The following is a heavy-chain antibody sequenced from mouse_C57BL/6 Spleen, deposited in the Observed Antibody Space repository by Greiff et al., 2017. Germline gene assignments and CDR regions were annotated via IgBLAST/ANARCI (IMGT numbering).Heavy chain of an antibody. CDR2: IDPSDSYT. J-gene: IGHJ2*01. D-gene: IGHD4-1*01. CDR3: ASWVDY. V-gene: IGHV1-50*01. Sequence: QVQLKQPGAELVKPGASVKLSCKASGYTFTSYWMQWVKQRPGQGLEWIGEIDPSDSYTNYNQKFKGKATLTVDTSSSTAYMQLSSLTSEDSAVYYCASWVDYWGQGTTLTVSS. CDR1: GYTFTSYW.